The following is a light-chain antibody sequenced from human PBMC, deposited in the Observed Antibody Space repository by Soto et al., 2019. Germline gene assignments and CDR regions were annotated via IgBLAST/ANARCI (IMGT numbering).Light chain of an antibody. J-gene: IGKJ1*01. CDR1: QSVSSY. V-gene: IGKV3-11*01. CDR3: QQRSNWPPT. CDR2: DAS. Sequence: EIVLTQSPATLSLSPGERATLSCRASQSVSSYLAWYQQKPGQAPRLLIYDASNRATGIPVRFSGSGSGTDFTLTISRLEPEDFAVYYCQQRSNWPPTFGQGTKVEIK.